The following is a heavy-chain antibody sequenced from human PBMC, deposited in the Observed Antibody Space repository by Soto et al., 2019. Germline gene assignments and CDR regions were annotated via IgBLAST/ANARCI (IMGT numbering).Heavy chain of an antibody. CDR3: ARGSYDFWSLAYDMDV. CDR1: GYTFTGYG. D-gene: IGHD3-3*01. J-gene: IGHJ6*03. V-gene: IGHV1-18*01. CDR2: ISTYNGNR. Sequence: QVQLVQSGAEVKKPGASVKVSCRASGYTFTGYGISWVRQAPGQGLEWMGWISTYNGNRNYSQNVQGRVTMTADTSTSAAYRELRSLRSDDTAVYYCARGSYDFWSLAYDMDVWGKGTTVTVS.